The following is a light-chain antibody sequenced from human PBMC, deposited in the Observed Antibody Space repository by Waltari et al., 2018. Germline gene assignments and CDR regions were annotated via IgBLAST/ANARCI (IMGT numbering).Light chain of an antibody. Sequence: QSVLTQPPSVSGAPRQSVTISFAGGSPNIGTGHDVQWLQQVPGTAPKLLTHDDGSRPSGVPDRFSAFKSGSSASLAITGLRTEDEADYYCQSYDSSLNIYVFGSGTKVTVL. CDR2: DDG. CDR3: QSYDSSLNIYV. V-gene: IGLV1-40*01. CDR1: SPNIGTGHD. J-gene: IGLJ1*01.